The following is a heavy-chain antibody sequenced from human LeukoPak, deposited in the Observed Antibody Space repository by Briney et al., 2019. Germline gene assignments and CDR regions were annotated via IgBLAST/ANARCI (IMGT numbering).Heavy chain of an antibody. V-gene: IGHV3-21*03. D-gene: IGHD2-15*01. CDR2: ISSSSSYI. J-gene: IGHJ4*02. Sequence: GGSLRLSCAASGFTFSSYSMNWVRQAPGKGLEWVSSISSSSSYIYYADSVKGRFTISRDNPKNSLYLKISSLRAEDTAVYYCAKDPSRYCRGASCYADYWGQGTLVTVSS. CDR1: GFTFSSYS. CDR3: AKDPSRYCRGASCYADY.